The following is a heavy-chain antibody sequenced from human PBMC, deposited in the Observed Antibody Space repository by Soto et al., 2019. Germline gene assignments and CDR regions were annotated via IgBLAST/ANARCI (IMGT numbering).Heavy chain of an antibody. D-gene: IGHD5-12*01. CDR1: GYTFFTYD. Sequence: QVHLVQSGVEVKTPGASEKVSCQASGYTFFTYDISWVRQAPGQGLEWMGWISPYSGDTKYAQKLQGRVTMTTDTSTTTAYLELRSLRSDDTAVYYCARHHGPTTSEKWFDPWGQGTLVTVSS. J-gene: IGHJ5*02. CDR2: ISPYSGDT. V-gene: IGHV1-18*01. CDR3: ARHHGPTTSEKWFDP.